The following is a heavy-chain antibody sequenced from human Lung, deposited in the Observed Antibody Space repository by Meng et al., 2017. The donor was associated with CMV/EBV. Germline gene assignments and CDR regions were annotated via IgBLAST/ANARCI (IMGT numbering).Heavy chain of an antibody. CDR3: ARRKGCNGGSCYPGWFDP. V-gene: IGHV5-51*01. CDR1: GYSFTSYW. J-gene: IGHJ5*02. Sequence: XVSXKGSGYSFTSYWIGWVRQMPGKGLEWMGIIYPGDSDTRYSPSFQGQVTISADKSISTAYLQWSSLKASDTAMYYCARRKGCNGGSCYPGWFDPWXQGTXVTVAS. D-gene: IGHD2-15*01. CDR2: IYPGDSDT.